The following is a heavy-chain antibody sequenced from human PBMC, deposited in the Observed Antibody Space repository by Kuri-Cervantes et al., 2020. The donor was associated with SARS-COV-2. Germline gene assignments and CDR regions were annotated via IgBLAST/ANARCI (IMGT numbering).Heavy chain of an antibody. D-gene: IGHD2-21*01. CDR2: ISRDGKNK. J-gene: IGHJ4*02. Sequence: GGSLRLSCAASGFNFSRTVMHWVRQAPGKGLEWVAVISRDGKNKKCIASGKGRFTISRDNSQNTLYLHMKSLRSEDTAMYYCAKDRVGVQDFWGQGTLVTVSS. V-gene: IGHV3-30*18. CDR3: AKDRVGVQDF. CDR1: GFNFSRTV.